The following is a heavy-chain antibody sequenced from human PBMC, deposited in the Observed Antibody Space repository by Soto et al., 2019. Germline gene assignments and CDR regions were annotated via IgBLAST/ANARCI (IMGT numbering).Heavy chain of an antibody. CDR2: IYYSGST. J-gene: IGHJ6*02. CDR3: ARAGPSYYYYGMDV. V-gene: IGHV4-31*03. CDR1: GGSISSGGYY. Sequence: QVQLQESGPGLVKPSQTLSLTCTVSGGSISSGGYYWSWIRQHPGKGLEWIGYIYYSGSTYYNPSLKSRVTISVDTSKNQFSLKLSSVTAADQAVYYCARAGPSYYYYGMDVWGQGTTVTVSS.